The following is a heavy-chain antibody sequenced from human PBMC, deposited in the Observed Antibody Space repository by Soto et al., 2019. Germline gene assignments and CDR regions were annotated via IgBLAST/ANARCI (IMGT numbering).Heavy chain of an antibody. J-gene: IGHJ4*02. CDR1: GYTFTSYG. V-gene: IGHV1-18*01. Sequence: QVQLVQSGAEVKKPGASVKVSCKASGYTFTSYGISWVRQAPGQGLEWMGWISVYNGNTNYAQKLQGRVTMTTDTXXXXXXXXXXXXXXXXXXXXXXXXEIGYWGQGTLVTVSS. CDR3: XXEIGY. CDR2: ISVYNGNT.